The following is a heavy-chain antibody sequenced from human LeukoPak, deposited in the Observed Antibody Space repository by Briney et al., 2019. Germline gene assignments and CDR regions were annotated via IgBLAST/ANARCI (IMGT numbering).Heavy chain of an antibody. D-gene: IGHD6-6*01. CDR1: GYTFTGYY. V-gene: IGHV1-2*04. J-gene: IGHJ4*02. CDR3: ARGESIAGGSAALGYFDY. Sequence: ASVKVSCKASGYTFTGYYMHWVRQAPGQGLEWMGWINPNSGGTNYAQKFQGWVTMTRDTSISTAYMELSRLRSDDTAVYYCARGESIAGGSAALGYFDYWGQETLVTVSS. CDR2: INPNSGGT.